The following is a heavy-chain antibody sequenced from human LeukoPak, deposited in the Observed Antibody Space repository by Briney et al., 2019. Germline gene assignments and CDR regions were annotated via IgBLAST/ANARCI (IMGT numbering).Heavy chain of an antibody. CDR1: GFTFSSYG. CDR3: AKSYGSGSYSLDY. J-gene: IGHJ4*02. CDR2: ISYDGSNK. V-gene: IGHV3-30*18. D-gene: IGHD3-10*01. Sequence: GGSLRLSCTASGFTFSSYGMHWVRQAPGKGLEWVAVISYDGSNKYYADSVKGRFTISRDNSKNTLYLQMNSLRAEDTAVYYCAKSYGSGSYSLDYWGQGTLVNVSS.